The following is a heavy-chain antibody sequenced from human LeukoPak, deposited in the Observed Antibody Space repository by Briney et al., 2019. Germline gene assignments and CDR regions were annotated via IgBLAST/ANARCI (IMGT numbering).Heavy chain of an antibody. CDR2: IHNVGST. CDR3: ARHDFWSGFNAYFDH. Sequence: PGGSLRLSCAASGFTVSNNYMSWVRQPPGKGLEWVSVIHNVGSTYYADSVKGRFTISRDNSKNTLYLQMNSLRVEDTAVYYCARHDFWSGFNAYFDHWGQGTLVTVSS. V-gene: IGHV3-66*04. CDR1: GFTVSNNY. J-gene: IGHJ4*02. D-gene: IGHD3-3*01.